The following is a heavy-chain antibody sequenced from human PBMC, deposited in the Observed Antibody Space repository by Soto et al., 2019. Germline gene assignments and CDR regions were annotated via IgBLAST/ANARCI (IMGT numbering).Heavy chain of an antibody. D-gene: IGHD4-17*01. Sequence: PSETLSLTCAVSGGSISSSNWWSWVRQPPGKGLEWIGEIYHSGSTNYNPSLKSRVTISVDTSKNQFSLKLTSVTAADTAVYYCARAHYGDYGYGMDVWGQGTTVTVSS. V-gene: IGHV4-4*02. CDR3: ARAHYGDYGYGMDV. CDR2: IYHSGST. J-gene: IGHJ6*02. CDR1: GGSISSSNW.